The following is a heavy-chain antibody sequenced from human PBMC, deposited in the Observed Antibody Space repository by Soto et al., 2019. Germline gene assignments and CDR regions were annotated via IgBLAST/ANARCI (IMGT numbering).Heavy chain of an antibody. CDR2: IYWDDDK. Sequence: QITLKESGPTLVKPTQTLTLTCTFSGFSLSTSGVGVGWIRQPPGKTLEWLALIYWDDDKRYSPSLKSRLTYTKDTSKNQVVLTMTNMDPEDTATYYCAHSLAGARSDAFDIWGQGTMVTVSS. CDR1: GFSLSTSGVG. V-gene: IGHV2-5*02. CDR3: AHSLAGARSDAFDI. J-gene: IGHJ3*02. D-gene: IGHD3-10*01.